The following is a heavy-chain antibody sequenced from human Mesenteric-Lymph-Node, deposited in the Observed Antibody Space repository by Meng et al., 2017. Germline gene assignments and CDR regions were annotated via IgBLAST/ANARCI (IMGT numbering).Heavy chain of an antibody. V-gene: IGHV4-59*01. D-gene: IGHD6-13*01. Sequence: SETLSPTCTVSGGSTSSYYWSWIRQPPGKGLEWIGYIYYSGSTNYNPSLKSRVTISVDTSKNQFSLKLSSVTAADTAVIYCARGSSIFYYFDYWGQGTLVTVSS. CDR2: IYYSGST. CDR3: ARGSSIFYYFDY. CDR1: GGSTSSYY. J-gene: IGHJ4*02.